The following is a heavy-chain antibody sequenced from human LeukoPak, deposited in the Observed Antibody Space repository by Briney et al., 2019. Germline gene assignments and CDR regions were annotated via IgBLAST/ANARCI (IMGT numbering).Heavy chain of an antibody. D-gene: IGHD2-8*02. CDR2: ISDIGSI. Sequence: SETLSLTCTVSGGSINSYYWSWIRQPPGKGLEWIAYISDIGSINYNPSLKSRVTIPLDTSKNQFSLKLSSVTAADTAVYYCAGHHPRNTVDFWGQGTLVTVSS. CDR3: AGHHPRNTVDF. J-gene: IGHJ4*02. V-gene: IGHV4-59*08. CDR1: GGSINSYY.